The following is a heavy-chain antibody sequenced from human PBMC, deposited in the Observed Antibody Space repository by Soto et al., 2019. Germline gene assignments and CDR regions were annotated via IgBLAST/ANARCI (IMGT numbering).Heavy chain of an antibody. Sequence: QVQLQQRGAGLLKSSETLSLTCAVYGESLSGDYWSWIRQPPGKGPEWFGEINYSGITNYNPSLKSRVTISVDTSKNDFSLKLSSMTAADTAIDYCAKGGDWLDYWGQGTLVTVSS. D-gene: IGHD2-21*02. CDR1: GESLSGDY. CDR2: INYSGIT. V-gene: IGHV4-34*02. CDR3: AKGGDWLDY. J-gene: IGHJ4*02.